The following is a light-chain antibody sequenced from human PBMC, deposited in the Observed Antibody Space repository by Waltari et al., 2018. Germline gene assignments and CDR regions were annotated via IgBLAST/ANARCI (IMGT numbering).Light chain of an antibody. V-gene: IGLV2-14*01. CDR3: TSFTTIGIPLV. Sequence: QSALTQPASVSGSPGQSITISCTGTNSDIGIYNSFSWYQQPPGKAPKLIIYEVNSRPSGVSNRFSGSKSGNTASLTISGLQPEDEADYYCTSFTTIGIPLVFGGGTKLTVL. CDR2: EVN. CDR1: NSDIGIYNS. J-gene: IGLJ3*02.